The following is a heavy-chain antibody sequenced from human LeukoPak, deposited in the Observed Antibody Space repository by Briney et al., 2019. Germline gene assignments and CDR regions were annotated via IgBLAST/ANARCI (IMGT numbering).Heavy chain of an antibody. J-gene: IGHJ6*03. D-gene: IGHD6-6*01. V-gene: IGHV4-59*01. CDR2: IYYSGST. CDR1: GGSFSSYD. CDR3: ARGSSSIAARARVMDV. Sequence: SATLSLTCTVSGGSFSSYDMSWIRQPPGKGLEWIGYIYYSGSTNYNPSLKSRVTISVDTSKNQFSLKLSSVTAADTAVYYCARGSSSIAARARVMDVWGKGTTVTVSS.